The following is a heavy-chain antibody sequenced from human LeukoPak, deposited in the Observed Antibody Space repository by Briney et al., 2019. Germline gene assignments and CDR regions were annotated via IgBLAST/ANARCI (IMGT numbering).Heavy chain of an antibody. CDR1: GGSISSSY. CDR2: IYYSGST. D-gene: IGHD1-26*01. J-gene: IGHJ4*02. V-gene: IGHV4-59*01. Sequence: PSETLSLTCTVSGGSISSSYWSWNRQPPGKGLEWIGYIYYSGSTDYNPSLKSRVTISVDTSKNQFSLKLSSVTAADTAVYYCARDVTYYTYWGQGTLVTVSS. CDR3: ARDVTYYTY.